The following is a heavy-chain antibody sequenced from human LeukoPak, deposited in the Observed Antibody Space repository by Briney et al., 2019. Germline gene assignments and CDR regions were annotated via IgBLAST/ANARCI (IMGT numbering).Heavy chain of an antibody. CDR3: VRVVREYSSSSRDY. CDR2: IYYSGST. Sequence: SETLSLTCTVSGGSISSSSYYWGWIRQPPGKGLEWIGSIYYSGSTYYNPSLKSRVTISVDTSKNQFSLKLSSVTAAGTAVYYCVRVVREYSSSSRDYWGQGTLVTVSS. CDR1: GGSISSSSYY. D-gene: IGHD6-6*01. J-gene: IGHJ4*02. V-gene: IGHV4-39*01.